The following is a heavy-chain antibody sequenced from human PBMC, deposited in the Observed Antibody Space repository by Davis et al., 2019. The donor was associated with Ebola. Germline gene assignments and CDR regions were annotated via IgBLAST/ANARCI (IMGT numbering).Heavy chain of an antibody. CDR1: GGSISSYY. D-gene: IGHD1-14*01. CDR2: IYYSGST. Sequence: SETLSLTCTVSGGSISSYYWSWIRQPPGKGLEWIGYIYYSGSTNYNPSLKSRVTISADTSKNQFSLKLSSVTAADTAVYYCARDVTNWGQGTLVTVSS. J-gene: IGHJ4*02. V-gene: IGHV4-59*01. CDR3: ARDVTN.